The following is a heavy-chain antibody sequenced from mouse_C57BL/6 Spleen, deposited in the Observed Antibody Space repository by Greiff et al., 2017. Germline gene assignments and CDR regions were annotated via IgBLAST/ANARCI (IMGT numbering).Heavy chain of an antibody. Sequence: QVQLQQPGAELVKPGASVTLSCKASGYTFTSYWMPWVQQRPGQGLEWIVEIDPSGSYTNYNQKFKGKATLTVDTSSRTAYMPRSSLTYEDSAVCYCARRGDYDDYFDYWGQGTTLTVSS. CDR2: IDPSGSYT. CDR3: ARRGDYDDYFDY. D-gene: IGHD2-4*01. J-gene: IGHJ2*01. CDR1: GYTFTSYW. V-gene: IGHV1-50*01.